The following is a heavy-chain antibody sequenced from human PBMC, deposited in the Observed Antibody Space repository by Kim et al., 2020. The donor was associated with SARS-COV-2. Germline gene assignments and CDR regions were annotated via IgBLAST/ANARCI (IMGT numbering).Heavy chain of an antibody. Sequence: SETLSLTCSVSGGSAIIEYYYWSWVRQPPGKGLEWIGYNYYSGSANYNPSLKSRVTISVDTSKNQFSLKLTSVTAADTAVYYCARIEKYGSGSYSFDYWG. CDR2: NYYSGSA. CDR3: ARIEKYGSGSYSFDY. V-gene: IGHV4-61*01. J-gene: IGHJ4*01. D-gene: IGHD3-10*01. CDR1: GGSAIIEYYY.